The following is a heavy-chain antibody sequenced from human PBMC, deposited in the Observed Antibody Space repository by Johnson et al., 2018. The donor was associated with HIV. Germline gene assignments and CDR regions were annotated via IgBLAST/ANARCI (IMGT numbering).Heavy chain of an antibody. J-gene: IGHJ3*02. Sequence: VQLVESGGGVVQPGRSLRLSCAASGFTFSSYAMSWVRQAPGQGLEWVSAISGSGGSTYYAASVKGRFTISRDNSKNTLYLQMNSLRAEDTAVYYCAKDPIVLVVYAISAFDIWGQGTMVTVSS. CDR2: ISGSGGST. D-gene: IGHD2-8*02. V-gene: IGHV3-23*04. CDR1: GFTFSSYA. CDR3: AKDPIVLVVYAISAFDI.